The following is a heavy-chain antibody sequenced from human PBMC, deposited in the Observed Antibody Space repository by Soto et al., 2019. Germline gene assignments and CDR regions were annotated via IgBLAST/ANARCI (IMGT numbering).Heavy chain of an antibody. Sequence: SETLSLTCTVSGGSISSYYWSWIRQPPGKGLEWIGYIYYSGSTNYNPSLKSRVTISIDTSKNQFTLKMRSVTAADTAVNNSAREGGDGYNYAGDAFDIWGQGSMVTVSS. J-gene: IGHJ3*02. CDR2: IYYSGST. V-gene: IGHV4-59*01. CDR1: GGSISSYY. D-gene: IGHD5-12*01. CDR3: AREGGDGYNYAGDAFDI.